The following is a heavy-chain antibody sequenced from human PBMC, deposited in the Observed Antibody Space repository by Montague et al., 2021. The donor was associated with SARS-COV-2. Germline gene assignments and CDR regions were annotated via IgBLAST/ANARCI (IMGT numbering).Heavy chain of an antibody. Sequence: CAISGDSVSSNSAAWNWIRQSPSRGLEWLGRTYYRSKWYNDYAVSVKSRITINPDASKNQFSLQLNSVTPEDTAVYYCARGLWFGELLSLYYYYGMDFWGQGTTVTVSS. J-gene: IGHJ6*02. D-gene: IGHD3-10*01. CDR1: GDSVSSNSAA. CDR3: ARGLWFGELLSLYYYYGMDF. CDR2: TYYRSKWYN. V-gene: IGHV6-1*01.